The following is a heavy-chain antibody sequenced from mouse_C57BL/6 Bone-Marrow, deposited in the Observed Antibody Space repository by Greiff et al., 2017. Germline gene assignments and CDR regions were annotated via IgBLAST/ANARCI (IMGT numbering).Heavy chain of an antibody. CDR3: ARGGWLLREGWYFDV. CDR1: GYTFTSYG. J-gene: IGHJ1*03. Sequence: VQRVESGAELARPGASVKLSCKASGYTFTSYGISWVKQRTGQGLEWIGEIYPRSGNTYYNEKFKGKATLTADKSSSTAYMELRSLTSEDSAVYFCARGGWLLREGWYFDVWGTGTTVTVSS. D-gene: IGHD2-3*01. V-gene: IGHV1-81*01. CDR2: IYPRSGNT.